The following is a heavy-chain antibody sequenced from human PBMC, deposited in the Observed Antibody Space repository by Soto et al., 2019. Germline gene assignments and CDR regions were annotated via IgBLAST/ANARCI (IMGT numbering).Heavy chain of an antibody. D-gene: IGHD2-15*01. CDR2: IYHSGST. CDR3: ASSGGSAYYGMDV. J-gene: IGHJ6*02. V-gene: IGHV4-4*02. Sequence: PSETLSLTCAVSGGSISSCNWSCWLHQPPGKGLEWIGEIYHSGSTNYHPSLRSRVTISVDKSKNQFSLKLSSVTAADTAVYYCASSGGSAYYGMDVWGQGTTVTVSS. CDR1: GGSISSCNW.